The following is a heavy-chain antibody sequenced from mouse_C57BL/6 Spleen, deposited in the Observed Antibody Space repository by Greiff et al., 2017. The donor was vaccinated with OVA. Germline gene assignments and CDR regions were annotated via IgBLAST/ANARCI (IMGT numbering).Heavy chain of an antibody. Sequence: EAGGGLVQPNGSLKLSCAASGFSFNTYAMHWVRQAPGKGLEWVARIRSNSNNYATYYADSVIDRFTSSRDDSESMLYLQMNNLKTEETAMYYGVRPSLDYGSDFDVWGTGTTVTVSS. CDR3: VRPSLDYGSDFDV. D-gene: IGHD1-1*01. CDR2: IRSNSNNYAT. J-gene: IGHJ1*03. V-gene: IGHV10-1*01. CDR1: GFSFNTYA.